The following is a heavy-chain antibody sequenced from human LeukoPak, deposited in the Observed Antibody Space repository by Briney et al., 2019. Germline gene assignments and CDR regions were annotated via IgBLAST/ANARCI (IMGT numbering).Heavy chain of an antibody. CDR2: ISASRGST. J-gene: IGHJ4*02. V-gene: IGHV3-23*01. CDR1: GFTFSSYA. Sequence: GGSLRLSCAASGFTFSSYAMSWVRQAPGKGLEWVSAISASRGSTYYADSVKGRFTISRDNSKNTLYLQMNSLRAEDTAVYYCAKGPYCSGGTCYNFDYWGQGTLVTVSS. CDR3: AKGPYCSGGTCYNFDY. D-gene: IGHD2-15*01.